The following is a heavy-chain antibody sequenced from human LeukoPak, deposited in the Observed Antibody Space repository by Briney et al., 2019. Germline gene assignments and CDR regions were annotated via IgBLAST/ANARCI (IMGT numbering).Heavy chain of an antibody. V-gene: IGHV4-59*01. Sequence: SETLSLTCTVSGGSISSYYWSWIRQPPGKGLKWIGNIYYSGYTTYSPSLRSRVTISVDTSKNQFSLKLSSVTAADTAVYYCARENVDGITMVRGVSPAPDAFDIWGQGTMVTVSS. CDR1: GGSISSYY. J-gene: IGHJ3*02. CDR3: ARENVDGITMVRGVSPAPDAFDI. CDR2: IYYSGYT. D-gene: IGHD3-10*01.